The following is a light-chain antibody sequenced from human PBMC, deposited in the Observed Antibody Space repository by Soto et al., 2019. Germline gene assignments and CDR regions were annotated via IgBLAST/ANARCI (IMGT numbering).Light chain of an antibody. Sequence: EIVLTQSPATLSLSPGEGATLSCRASQTVSSSYLAWYQQKPGQAPRVLIYGTSSRATGTPDRFSGSGSGTDFTLTITRLEPEDFAVYFCQHYGSSPYTFGQGTKVDIK. J-gene: IGKJ2*01. V-gene: IGKV3-20*01. CDR1: QTVSSSY. CDR2: GTS. CDR3: QHYGSSPYT.